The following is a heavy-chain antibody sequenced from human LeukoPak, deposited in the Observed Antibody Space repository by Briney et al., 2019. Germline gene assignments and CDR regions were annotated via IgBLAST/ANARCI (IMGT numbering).Heavy chain of an antibody. CDR2: IKQDGSEK. J-gene: IGHJ3*02. Sequence: GGSLRLSCAASGFTFSSYWMSWVRQAPGKGLEWVANIKQDGSEKYYVDSVKGRFTISRDNAKNSLYLQMNSLRAEDTAVYYCARYCSGGSCPYHAFDIWGEGTTVTVSS. CDR3: ARYCSGGSCPYHAFDI. D-gene: IGHD2-15*01. CDR1: GFTFSSYW. V-gene: IGHV3-7*01.